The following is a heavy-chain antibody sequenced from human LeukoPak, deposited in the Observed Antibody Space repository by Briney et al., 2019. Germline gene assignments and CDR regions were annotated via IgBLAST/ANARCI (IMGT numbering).Heavy chain of an antibody. CDR1: GYTFTTYA. D-gene: IGHD3-22*01. CDR3: ARDEGSGYYYVLSP. Sequence: AASVKVSCKASGYTFTTYAMNWVRQAPGQGLEWMGWINTNTGNPTYAQGFTGRFVFSLDTSVSTAYLQISSLKAEDTAVYYCARDEGSGYYYVLSPWGQGTLVTVSS. V-gene: IGHV7-4-1*02. CDR2: INTNTGNP. J-gene: IGHJ4*02.